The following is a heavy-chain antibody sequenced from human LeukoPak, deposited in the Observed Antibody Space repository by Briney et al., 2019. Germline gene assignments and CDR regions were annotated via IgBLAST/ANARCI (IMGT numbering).Heavy chain of an antibody. CDR2: IYYSGST. Sequence: SETLSLTCTVSGGSINSYYWSWIRQPPGKGREWMGYIYYSGSTNYNPYLTSRVTISVDASKTQCSLKLSSVSAADTAVYYCARDDGSRSYSVYWGQGTLVTVSS. CDR3: ARDDGSRSYSVY. J-gene: IGHJ4*02. V-gene: IGHV4-59*01. CDR1: GGSINSYY. D-gene: IGHD1-26*01.